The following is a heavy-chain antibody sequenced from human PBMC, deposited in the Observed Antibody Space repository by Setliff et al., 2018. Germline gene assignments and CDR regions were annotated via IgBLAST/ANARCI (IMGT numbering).Heavy chain of an antibody. J-gene: IGHJ6*03. V-gene: IGHV4-4*07. CDR3: AREQWLDPPGYYYMDV. Sequence: SETLSLTCTVSGGSISSYYWSRIRQPAGKGLEWIGHIYIGGSANYNPSLKSRVTMSIDTSKNQFSLKLNSVTAADMAVYYCAREQWLDPPGYYYMDVWAKGTTVTRLL. CDR1: GGSISSYY. CDR2: IYIGGSA. D-gene: IGHD6-19*01.